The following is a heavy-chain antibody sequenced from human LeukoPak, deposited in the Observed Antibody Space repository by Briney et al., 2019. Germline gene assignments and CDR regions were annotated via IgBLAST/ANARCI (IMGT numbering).Heavy chain of an antibody. D-gene: IGHD2-15*01. CDR3: ARHRYEYCSGGSCYVQGYFDL. CDR1: GGSISSSSYY. Sequence: PSETLSLTCTVSGGSISSSSYYWGWIRQPPGKGPEWIGSIYYSGSTYYNPSLKSRVTISVDTSKNQFSLKLSSVTAADTAVYYCARHRYEYCSGGSCYVQGYFDLWGRGTLVTVSS. CDR2: IYYSGST. J-gene: IGHJ2*01. V-gene: IGHV4-39*01.